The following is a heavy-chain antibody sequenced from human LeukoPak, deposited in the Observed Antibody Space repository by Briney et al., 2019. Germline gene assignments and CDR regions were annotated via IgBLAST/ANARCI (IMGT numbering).Heavy chain of an antibody. D-gene: IGHD4-17*01. Sequence: SETLSLTCTVSSGSISSYLWSWIRQPPGKGLEWIGYISYSGSTNYNPSLKSRVTISVHASRNKFSLQFNSVTAADTAVYYCARRNYGDDDHYFDYWGQGTMVTVSS. J-gene: IGHJ4*02. CDR3: ARRNYGDDDHYFDY. CDR1: SGSISSYL. CDR2: ISYSGST. V-gene: IGHV4-59*08.